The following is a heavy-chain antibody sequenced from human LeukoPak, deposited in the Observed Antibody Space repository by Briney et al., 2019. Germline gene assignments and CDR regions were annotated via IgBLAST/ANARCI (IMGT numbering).Heavy chain of an antibody. Sequence: ASVKVSCKASGYTFTSYGISWVRQAPGQGLEWMGWISAYNGNTNYAQKLQGRVTMTTDTSTSTAYMELRSLRSDDTAVYYRARTAPGRSAFDIWGQGTMVTVSS. J-gene: IGHJ3*02. V-gene: IGHV1-18*01. D-gene: IGHD1-14*01. CDR3: ARTAPGRSAFDI. CDR1: GYTFTSYG. CDR2: ISAYNGNT.